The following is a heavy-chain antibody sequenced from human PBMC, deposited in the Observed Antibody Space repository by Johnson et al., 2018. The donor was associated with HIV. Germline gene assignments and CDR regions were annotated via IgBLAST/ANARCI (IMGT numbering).Heavy chain of an antibody. D-gene: IGHD3-22*01. Sequence: VQLVESGGGVVRPGGSLRLSCAASGFTFDDYDMSWVRQAPGKGLEWVSGISWIGGSTGYADSVKGRFTISRDTAKNSLYLQMNSLRAEDTALYYCARATYYYESSGYLTRPRAFDAWGQGTTVTVSS. CDR1: GFTFDDYD. V-gene: IGHV3-20*04. CDR3: ARATYYYESSGYLTRPRAFDA. CDR2: ISWIGGST. J-gene: IGHJ3*01.